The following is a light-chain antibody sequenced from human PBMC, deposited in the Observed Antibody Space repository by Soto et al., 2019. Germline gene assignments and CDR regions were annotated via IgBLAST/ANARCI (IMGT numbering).Light chain of an antibody. Sequence: IQLTQSPSSLSASVGDRVTVTCRASQSINIYLNWYQQKPGKAPTLLIYAASSLQSGVPSRFSGGGSRTDFTLTITSQQAEDFATYYCQQSYRSPYTFGQGTKLEI. J-gene: IGKJ2*01. CDR3: QQSYRSPYT. CDR1: QSINIY. V-gene: IGKV1-39*01. CDR2: AAS.